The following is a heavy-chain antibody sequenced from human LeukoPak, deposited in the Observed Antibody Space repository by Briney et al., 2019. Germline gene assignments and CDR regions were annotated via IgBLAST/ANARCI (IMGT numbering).Heavy chain of an antibody. CDR3: ARGLERCSTSCYNHYYYGMDV. CDR2: MNPNSGNT. Sequence: ASVKVSCKASGYTFTSYDINWVRQATGQGLEWMGRMNPNSGNTGYAQKFQGRVTMTRNTSISTAYMELSSLRSEDTAVYYCARGLERCSTSCYNHYYYGMDVWGQGTTVTVSS. V-gene: IGHV1-8*01. CDR1: GYTFTSYD. D-gene: IGHD2-2*02. J-gene: IGHJ6*02.